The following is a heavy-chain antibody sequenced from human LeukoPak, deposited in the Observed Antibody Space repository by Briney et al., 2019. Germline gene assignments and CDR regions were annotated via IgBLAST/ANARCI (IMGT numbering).Heavy chain of an antibody. CDR3: AKDGAHRIAAAGSFDY. V-gene: IGHV3-7*03. CDR1: GFTFSSYW. Sequence: PGGSLRLSCAASGFTFSSYWMSWVRQTPGKGLEWVANIKQDGSEKYYVGSVKGRFTISRDNAKSSLFLQLNSLRAEDTAVYYCAKDGAHRIAAAGSFDYWGQGTLVTVSS. J-gene: IGHJ4*02. CDR2: IKQDGSEK. D-gene: IGHD6-13*01.